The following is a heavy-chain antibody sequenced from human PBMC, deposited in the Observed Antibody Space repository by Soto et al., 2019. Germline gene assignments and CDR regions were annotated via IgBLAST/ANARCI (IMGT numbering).Heavy chain of an antibody. CDR2: INWNSGSI. J-gene: IGHJ1*01. CDR1: GFTFDDYA. Sequence: EVQLVESGGGLVQPGRSLRLSCAASGFTFDDYAMHWVLQVPGKGLEWVSGINWNSGSIGYADSVKGRFPISRDNAKNSLHLQMNSLRAEDTAFYYCVKDESINWYSGHFRHWGQGTLVTVSS. D-gene: IGHD6-13*01. V-gene: IGHV3-9*01. CDR3: VKDESINWYSGHFRH.